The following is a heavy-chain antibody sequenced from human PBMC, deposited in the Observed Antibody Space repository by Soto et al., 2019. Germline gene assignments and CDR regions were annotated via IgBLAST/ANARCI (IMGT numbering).Heavy chain of an antibody. J-gene: IGHJ6*02. CDR1: GGSIGSGDYY. CDR2: IYYSGST. CDR3: ARDQYDFRSGSYYYAMGV. V-gene: IGHV4-61*08. Sequence: PSETLSLTCTVSGGSIGSGDYYWSWIRQHPGKGLEWSGYIYYSGSTNYNPSLKGRVTMSVDTSRDQRPLRLRSVTRADTAVYSCARDQYDFRSGSYYYAMGVWGQGTKGTVAS. D-gene: IGHD3-3*01.